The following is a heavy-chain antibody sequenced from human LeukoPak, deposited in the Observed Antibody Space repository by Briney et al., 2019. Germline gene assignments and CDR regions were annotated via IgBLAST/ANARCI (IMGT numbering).Heavy chain of an antibody. V-gene: IGHV3-74*01. Sequence: GGSLRLSCAASGFTFSPYWMHWVRQPPGKGLVWVSHMNSDGSLTHYADSVKGRFTISRDNAKNTLYLQMNSLRAEDTAVYYCARDRGSPDAFDIWGQGTMVTVSS. D-gene: IGHD1-26*01. CDR2: MNSDGSLT. CDR3: ARDRGSPDAFDI. J-gene: IGHJ3*02. CDR1: GFTFSPYW.